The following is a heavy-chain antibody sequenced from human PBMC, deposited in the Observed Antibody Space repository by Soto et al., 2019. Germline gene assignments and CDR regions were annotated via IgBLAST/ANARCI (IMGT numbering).Heavy chain of an antibody. V-gene: IGHV1-8*01. CDR1: GYTFTSYD. D-gene: IGHD3-3*01. CDR3: ARGKTFALRFFEWLSLDGMDV. Sequence: ASVKVSCKASGYTFTSYDINWVRQATGQGLEWMGWMNPNSGNTGYAQKFQGRVTMTRNTSISTAYMELSSLRSEDTAVYYCARGKTFALRFFEWLSLDGMDVWGQGTTVTVSS. CDR2: MNPNSGNT. J-gene: IGHJ6*02.